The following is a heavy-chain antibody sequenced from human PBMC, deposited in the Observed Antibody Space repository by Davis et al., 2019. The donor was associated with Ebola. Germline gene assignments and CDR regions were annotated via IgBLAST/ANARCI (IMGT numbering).Heavy chain of an antibody. J-gene: IGHJ6*02. D-gene: IGHD4-11*01. CDR1: GGSVSSGSYY. V-gene: IGHV4-61*01. CDR3: ARDLRLYYYGMDV. CDR2: IYYSGST. Sequence: MPSETLSLTCTVSGGSVSSGSYYWSWIRQPPGKGLEWTGYIYYSGSTNYNPSLKSRVTISVDTSKNQFSLKLSSVTAADTAVYYCARDLRLYYYGMDVWGQGTTVTVSS.